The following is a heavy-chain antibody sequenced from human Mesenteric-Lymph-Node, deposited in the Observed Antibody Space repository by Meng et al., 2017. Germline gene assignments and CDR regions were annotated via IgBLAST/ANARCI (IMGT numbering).Heavy chain of an antibody. Sequence: GGSLRLSCKGSGYSFTSYWIGWVRQMPGKSLEWMGIIYPGDSDTRYSPSFQGQVTISADKSISTAYLQWSSLKASDTAMYYCARLRAVADNFDYWGQGTLVTVSS. CDR3: ARLRAVADNFDY. CDR2: IYPGDSDT. D-gene: IGHD6-19*01. CDR1: GYSFTSYW. V-gene: IGHV5-51*01. J-gene: IGHJ4*02.